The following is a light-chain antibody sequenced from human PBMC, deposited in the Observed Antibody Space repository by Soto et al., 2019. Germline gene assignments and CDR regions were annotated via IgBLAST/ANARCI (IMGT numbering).Light chain of an antibody. CDR3: QQYDNLPPQMYFT. V-gene: IGKV1-33*01. Sequence: DIQMTQSPSSLSASVGDRVTITCQASQDISNYLNWYQQKPGKAPKLLIYDASNLETGVPSRFSGSGSGTDFTFTISSLQPEDIATYYCQQYDNLPPQMYFTFGPGTKVDIK. CDR1: QDISNY. J-gene: IGKJ3*01. CDR2: DAS.